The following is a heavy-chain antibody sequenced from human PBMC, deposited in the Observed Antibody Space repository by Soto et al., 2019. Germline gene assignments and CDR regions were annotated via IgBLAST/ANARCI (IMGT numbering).Heavy chain of an antibody. D-gene: IGHD3-10*01. CDR2: ISYDGSNK. J-gene: IGHJ4*02. CDR3: AKDRGPPY. V-gene: IGHV3-30*18. CDR1: GFTFSSYG. Sequence: QVQLVESGGGVVQPGRSLRLSCAASGFTFSSYGMHWVRQAPGKGLEWVAVISYDGSNKYYADSVKGRFTISRDNSKNTLYLQMNSLRAEDTAVYYCAKDRGPPYCGQGTLVTVSS.